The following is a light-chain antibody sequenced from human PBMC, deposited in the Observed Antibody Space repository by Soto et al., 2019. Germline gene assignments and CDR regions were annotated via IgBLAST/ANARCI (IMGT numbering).Light chain of an antibody. CDR1: QSVSSNY. V-gene: IGKV3-20*01. J-gene: IGKJ5*01. Sequence: EIVLTQSPDTLSLSPGESATLSCRASQSVSSNYLAWYQQKPGRAPRLLIYGASSRATGIPDRFSGRGSGTDFTLTISRLEPEDFAVFYCQQYDNSITFGQGTRLEIE. CDR3: QQYDNSIT. CDR2: GAS.